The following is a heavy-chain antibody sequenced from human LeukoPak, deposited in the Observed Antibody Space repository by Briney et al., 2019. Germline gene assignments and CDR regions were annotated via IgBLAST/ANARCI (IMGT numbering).Heavy chain of an antibody. CDR1: GFTFAADY. J-gene: IGHJ4*02. D-gene: IGHD6-19*01. CDR2: ISNSGHYT. V-gene: IGHV3-11*03. Sequence: PGGSLRLSCAVSGFTFAADYMSWIRQAPGQGLEWVSYISNSGHYTNYADSVEGRFTISRDNAENSLYLQMSSLRAEDTAVYYCARSRGAGPGAYFDYWGQGTLVTVTS. CDR3: ARSRGAGPGAYFDY.